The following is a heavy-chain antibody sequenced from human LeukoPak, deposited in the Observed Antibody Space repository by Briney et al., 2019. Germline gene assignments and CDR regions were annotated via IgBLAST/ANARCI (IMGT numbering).Heavy chain of an antibody. CDR3: ARASASGWPYYYGMDV. CDR1: EVTIRNYW. CDR2: INSDGSSK. Sequence: GGSLRLSCAAAEVTIRNYWMHWVRQAPGKGLVWVSRINSDGSSKDYVDSVKGRFTISRDNAKDTLYLQMNSLRAEDTALYYCARASASGWPYYYGMDVWGQGTTVTVFS. D-gene: IGHD6-19*01. J-gene: IGHJ6*02. V-gene: IGHV3-74*01.